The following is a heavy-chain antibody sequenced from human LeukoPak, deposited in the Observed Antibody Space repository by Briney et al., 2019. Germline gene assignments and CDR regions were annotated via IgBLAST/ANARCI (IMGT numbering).Heavy chain of an antibody. V-gene: IGHV3-21*01. Sequence: GGSLRLSCAASGFTFSSYSMNWVRQAPGKGLEWVSSISSSSSYIYYADSVKGRFTISRDNAKNSLYLQMNSLRAEDTAVYYCARTSEAGVTYYYGSGSYYMDVWGKGTTVTVSS. J-gene: IGHJ6*03. CDR1: GFTFSSYS. CDR3: ARTSEAGVTYYYGSGSYYMDV. CDR2: ISSSSSYI. D-gene: IGHD3-10*01.